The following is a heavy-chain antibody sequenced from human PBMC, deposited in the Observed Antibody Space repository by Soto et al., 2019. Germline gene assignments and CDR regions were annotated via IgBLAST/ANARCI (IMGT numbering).Heavy chain of an antibody. CDR3: ARLPRGYRDNGMDV. CDR2: IYYSGST. V-gene: IGHV4-39*01. CDR1: GGSISSSSYY. Sequence: SETLSLTCTVSGGSISSSSYYWGWIRQPPGKGLEWIGSIYYSGSTYYNPSLKSRVTISVDTSKNQFSLKLSSVTAADTAVYYCARLPRGYRDNGMDVWGQGTTVTVSS. J-gene: IGHJ6*02. D-gene: IGHD5-18*01.